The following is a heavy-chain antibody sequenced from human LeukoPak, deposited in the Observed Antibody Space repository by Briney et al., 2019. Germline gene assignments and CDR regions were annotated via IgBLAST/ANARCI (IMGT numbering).Heavy chain of an antibody. Sequence: SETLSLTCTLSGDFIASDTYSWSWIRQPAGMQLEWIGRIYTTGTTNYNPSLRSRVTMSIDTSKNQFSLKLNSVTAADTAVYYCAKGYCGGGTCYSGFLWGQGTLVTVSS. CDR1: GDFIASDTYS. D-gene: IGHD2-15*01. CDR2: IYTTGTT. J-gene: IGHJ4*02. CDR3: AKGYCGGGTCYSGFL. V-gene: IGHV4-61*02.